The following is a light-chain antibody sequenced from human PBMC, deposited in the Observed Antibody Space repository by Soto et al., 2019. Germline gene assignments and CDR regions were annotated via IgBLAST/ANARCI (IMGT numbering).Light chain of an antibody. CDR3: QQYNSYS. Sequence: DIQMTQSPSTLSASVGDRVTITCRASQSISSWLAWYQQKPGKAPKLLIYDASSLESGVPSRFSGSGSGTEFTLTIRSLQPDDFATYYCQQYNSYSFGQGTKVDIK. CDR2: DAS. V-gene: IGKV1-5*01. CDR1: QSISSW. J-gene: IGKJ1*01.